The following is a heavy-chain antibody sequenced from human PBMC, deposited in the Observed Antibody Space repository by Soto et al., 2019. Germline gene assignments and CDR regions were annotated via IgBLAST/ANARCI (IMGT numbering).Heavy chain of an antibody. CDR1: GGTFSSYT. CDR3: ATSVVTAIPPDY. Sequence: QVQLVQSGAAVKKPGSSVKVSCKASGGTFSSYTISWVRQAPGQGLEWMGRIIPILGIANYAQKFQGRVTITADKSTSTAYMELSSLRSEDTAVYYCATSVVTAIPPDYWGQGTLVTVSS. J-gene: IGHJ4*02. D-gene: IGHD2-21*02. CDR2: IIPILGIA. V-gene: IGHV1-69*02.